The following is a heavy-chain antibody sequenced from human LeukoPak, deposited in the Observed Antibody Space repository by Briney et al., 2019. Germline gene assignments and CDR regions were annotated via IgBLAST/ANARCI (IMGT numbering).Heavy chain of an antibody. CDR3: VREYHGGYFDF. V-gene: IGHV1-46*03. J-gene: IGHJ4*02. CDR1: GYIFTSCY. D-gene: IGHD3-16*01. Sequence: ASVTVSCKASGYIFTSCYMHWVRQAPGQGLEWLGVVYPSAGTSDPAQRFRARITLSDDTSTSTAYMELRSLKSEDTAIYFCVREYHGGYFDFWGQGTLVTVSS. CDR2: VYPSAGTS.